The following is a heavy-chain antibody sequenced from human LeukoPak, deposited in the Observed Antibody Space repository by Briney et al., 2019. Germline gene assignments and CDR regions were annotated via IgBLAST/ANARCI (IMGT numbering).Heavy chain of an antibody. CDR2: ISYDGNNK. V-gene: IGHV3-30-3*01. D-gene: IGHD5-18*01. J-gene: IGHJ3*02. CDR1: GFTFSRCA. Sequence: HPGRSLRLSCAASGFTFSRCAMHWVRQAPGKGLEWVAVISYDGNNKYYADSVKGRFIISRDNSKNTLYLQMNSLRVEDTAMYFCARDPKSGFSYGWGAFDIWGQGTMVAVSS. CDR3: ARDPKSGFSYGWGAFDI.